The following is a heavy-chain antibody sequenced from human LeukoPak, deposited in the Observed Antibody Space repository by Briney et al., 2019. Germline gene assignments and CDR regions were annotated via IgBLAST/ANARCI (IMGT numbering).Heavy chain of an antibody. D-gene: IGHD6-13*01. CDR1: GFTFSDYY. CDR2: ISSSGSTI. CDR3: ARDGVTPSSSWYFTYNWFDP. Sequence: GGSLRLSCAASGFTFSDYYMSWIRQAPGKGLEWVSYISSSGSTIYYADSVKGRFTISRDNAKNSLYLQMNSLRAEDTAVYYCARDGVTPSSSWYFTYNWFDPWGQGTLVTVSS. J-gene: IGHJ5*02. V-gene: IGHV3-11*01.